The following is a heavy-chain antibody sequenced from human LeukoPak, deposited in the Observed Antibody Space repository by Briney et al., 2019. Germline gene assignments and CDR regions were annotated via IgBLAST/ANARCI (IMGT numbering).Heavy chain of an antibody. V-gene: IGHV3-7*01. D-gene: IGHD1-14*01. Sequence: GGSLRLSCAASRLIVTNYWMTWVRQAPGKGLEGVATINDDGSQKYYVDAVKGRFTISKDIAKSSLYLQMNSLRVEDTARYYCVTLELEPPWGQGTLVTVSP. CDR3: VTLELEPP. CDR1: RLIVTNYW. J-gene: IGHJ4*02. CDR2: INDDGSQK.